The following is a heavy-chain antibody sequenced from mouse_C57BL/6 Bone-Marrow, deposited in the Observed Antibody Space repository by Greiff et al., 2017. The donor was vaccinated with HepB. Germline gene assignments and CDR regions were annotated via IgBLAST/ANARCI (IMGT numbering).Heavy chain of an antibody. D-gene: IGHD1-1*01. CDR3: ARLSHYYGSSYYAMDY. J-gene: IGHJ4*01. Sequence: EVQGVESGGDLVKPGGSLKLSCAASGFTFSSYGMSWVRQTPDKRLEWVATISSGGSYTYYPDSVKGRFTIYRDNAKNTLYLQMSSLKSEDTAMYYCARLSHYYGSSYYAMDYWGQGTSVTVSS. V-gene: IGHV5-6*01. CDR2: ISSGGSYT. CDR1: GFTFSSYG.